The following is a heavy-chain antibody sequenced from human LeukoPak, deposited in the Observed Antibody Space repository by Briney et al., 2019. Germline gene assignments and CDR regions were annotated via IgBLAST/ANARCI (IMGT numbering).Heavy chain of an antibody. D-gene: IGHD6-13*01. CDR2: IWYDGSNK. Sequence: GGSLRLSCAASGFTFSSYGMHWVRQAPGKGLEWVAVIWYDGSNKYYADSVKGRFTISRDNSKNTLYLQMNSLRAEDTAVYYCANVPPSSSWYGPGDYWGQGTLVTVSS. J-gene: IGHJ4*02. CDR1: GFTFSSYG. V-gene: IGHV3-33*06. CDR3: ANVPPSSSWYGPGDY.